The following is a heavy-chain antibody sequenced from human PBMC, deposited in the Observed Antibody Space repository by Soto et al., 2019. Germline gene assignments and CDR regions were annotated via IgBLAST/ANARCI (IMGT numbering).Heavy chain of an antibody. J-gene: IGHJ4*02. Sequence: GGSLRLSWVASGFTFSRYCMSGVGEAPGKGLEWVSGFRAGGDDGTTYYADSVKGRFTISRDNSKNTLFLQMNSLRAEDTAIYYCAKKVNSGSGSQYFDYFGQGTLVTAPQ. V-gene: IGHV3-23*01. CDR2: FRAGGDDGTT. D-gene: IGHD3-10*01. CDR1: GFTFSRYC. CDR3: AKKVNSGSGSQYFDY.